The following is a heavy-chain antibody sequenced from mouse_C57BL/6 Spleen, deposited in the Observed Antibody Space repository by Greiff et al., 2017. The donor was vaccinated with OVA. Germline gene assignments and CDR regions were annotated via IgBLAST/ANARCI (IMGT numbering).Heavy chain of an antibody. Sequence: EVKLVESGGGLVQPGGSMKLSCAASGFTFSDAWMDWVRQSPEKGLEWDAEIRNKANNHATYYAESVKGRFTISRDDSKSSVYLQMNSLRAEDTGIYYCTRRGNWLDYWGQGTTLTVSS. D-gene: IGHD2-1*01. CDR3: TRRGNWLDY. J-gene: IGHJ2*01. CDR1: GFTFSDAW. CDR2: IRNKANNHAT. V-gene: IGHV6-6*01.